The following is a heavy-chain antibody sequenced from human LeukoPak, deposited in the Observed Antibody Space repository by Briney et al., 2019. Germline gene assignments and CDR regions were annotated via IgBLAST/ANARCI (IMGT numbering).Heavy chain of an antibody. D-gene: IGHD6-19*01. V-gene: IGHV1-69*01. Sequence: SVKVSCKASGGTFSSYAISWVRQAPGQGLEWMGGIIPIFGTANYAQKFQGRVTITADESTSTAYMELSSLRSEDTAVYYCAKRGIEVADPFDYWGQGTLVTVSS. CDR3: AKRGIEVADPFDY. CDR1: GGTFSSYA. CDR2: IIPIFGTA. J-gene: IGHJ4*02.